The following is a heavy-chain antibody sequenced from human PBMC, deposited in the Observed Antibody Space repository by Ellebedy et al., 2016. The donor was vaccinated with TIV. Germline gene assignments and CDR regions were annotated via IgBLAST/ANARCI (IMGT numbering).Heavy chain of an antibody. D-gene: IGHD4-17*01. Sequence: ASVKVSCXASGYTFTSYDINWVRQATGQGLEWMGWMNPNSGNTGYAQKFQGRVTMTRNTSISTAYMELRSLRSDDTAVYYCAREGDYNDYNWFDPWGQGTPVTVSS. CDR3: AREGDYNDYNWFDP. J-gene: IGHJ5*02. V-gene: IGHV1-8*01. CDR2: MNPNSGNT. CDR1: GYTFTSYD.